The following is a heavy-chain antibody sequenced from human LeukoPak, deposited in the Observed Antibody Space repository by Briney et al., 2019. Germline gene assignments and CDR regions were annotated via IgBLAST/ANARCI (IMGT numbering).Heavy chain of an antibody. CDR3: ARRRYYYDSSGYYYSR. Sequence: SETLSLTCAVYGGYFSGYYWSWIRQPPGKGLEWIGEINHSGSTNYNPSLKSRVTISVDTSKNQFSLKLSSVTAADTAVYYCARRRYYYDSSGYYYSRWGQGTLVTVSS. CDR1: GGYFSGYY. CDR2: INHSGST. D-gene: IGHD3-22*01. J-gene: IGHJ4*02. V-gene: IGHV4-34*01.